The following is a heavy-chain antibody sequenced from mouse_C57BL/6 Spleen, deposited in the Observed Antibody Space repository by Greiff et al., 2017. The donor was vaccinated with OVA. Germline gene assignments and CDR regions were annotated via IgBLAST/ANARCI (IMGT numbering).Heavy chain of an antibody. CDR1: GFTFSDYG. D-gene: IGHD4-1*01. J-gene: IGHJ4*01. Sequence: EVQLVESGGGLVQPGGSLKLSCAASGFTFSDYGMAWVRQAPRKGPEWVAFISNLAYSIYYADTVTGRFTISRENAKNTLYLEMSSLRSEDTAMYYCARRGELGSMDYWGQGTSVTVSS. CDR3: ARRGELGSMDY. CDR2: ISNLAYSI. V-gene: IGHV5-15*04.